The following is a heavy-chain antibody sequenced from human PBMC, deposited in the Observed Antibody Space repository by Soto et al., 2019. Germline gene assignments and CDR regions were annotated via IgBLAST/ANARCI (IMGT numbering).Heavy chain of an antibody. V-gene: IGHV1-8*01. CDR1: GYTFTSYD. J-gene: IGHJ6*02. CDR3: ARAYYDSSGYYLYYYYGMDV. Sequence: ASVKVSCKASGYTFTSYDINWVRQATGQGLEWMGWMNPNSGNTGYAQKFQGRVTMTGNTSISTAYMEPSSLRSEDTAVYYCARAYYDSSGYYLYYYYGMDVWGQGTTVTVSS. CDR2: MNPNSGNT. D-gene: IGHD3-22*01.